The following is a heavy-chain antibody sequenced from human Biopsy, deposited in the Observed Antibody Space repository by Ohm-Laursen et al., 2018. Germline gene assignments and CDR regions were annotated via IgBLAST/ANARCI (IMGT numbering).Heavy chain of an antibody. CDR3: ARDIMNRIAGLVARSDVFDV. CDR1: GYAVNDYF. J-gene: IGHJ3*01. CDR2: ISPNSGGT. V-gene: IGHV1-2*02. Sequence: SVKVSCKGSGYAVNDYFLHWLRQAPGQGPEWMGWISPNSGGTNYAQKFQGRVTMTTDSSTSTVYLELRRLISDDTAVYYCARDIMNRIAGLVARSDVFDVWGQGTLVTVSS. D-gene: IGHD3-16*01.